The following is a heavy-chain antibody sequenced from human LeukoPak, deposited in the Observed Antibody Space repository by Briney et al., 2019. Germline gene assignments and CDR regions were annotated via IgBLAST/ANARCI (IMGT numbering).Heavy chain of an antibody. CDR1: GGSISSGDYY. D-gene: IGHD3-22*01. CDR2: IYYSGST. CDR3: ARGDYYDSSGYYYH. V-gene: IGHV4-30-4*08. Sequence: SQTLSLTCTVSGGSISSGDYYWRWIRQPPGRGVEWIGFIYYSGSTSYNPSLKSRVTISLDTSKNYFSLKLTSVTAADTAMYYCARGDYYDSSGYYYHWGQGTLVTVSS. J-gene: IGHJ5*02.